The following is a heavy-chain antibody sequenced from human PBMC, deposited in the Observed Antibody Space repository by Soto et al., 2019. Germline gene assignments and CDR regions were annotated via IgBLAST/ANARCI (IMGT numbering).Heavy chain of an antibody. CDR1: GYTFTSYY. V-gene: IGHV1-46*03. CDR3: ARGMYDYIWGSYRYTEYYYYYYMDV. D-gene: IGHD3-16*02. Sequence: QVQLVQSGAEVKKPGASVKVSCKASGYTFTSYYMHWVRQAPGQGLEWMGIINPSGGSTSYAQKFQGGVTMTRDTSTSTVYMELSSLRSEDTAVYYCARGMYDYIWGSYRYTEYYYYYYMDVWGKGTTVTVSS. CDR2: INPSGGST. J-gene: IGHJ6*03.